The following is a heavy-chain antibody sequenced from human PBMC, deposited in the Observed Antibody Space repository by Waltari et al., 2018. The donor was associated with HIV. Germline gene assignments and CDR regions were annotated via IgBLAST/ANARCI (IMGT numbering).Heavy chain of an antibody. CDR3: ARTSYYYDDSGYYRLYYFDY. CDR2: TYESGST. Sequence: QVHLQESGPGLVKPSETLSLTCTVSGGSISRFYWRWLRQSPGEGLEWIGYTYESGSTSYNPSLKSRATISVDTSKNQFSLRLHSVTAADTAVYFCARTSYYYDDSGYYRLYYFDYWGQGTLVTVSS. D-gene: IGHD3-22*01. CDR1: GGSISRFY. V-gene: IGHV4-59*01. J-gene: IGHJ4*02.